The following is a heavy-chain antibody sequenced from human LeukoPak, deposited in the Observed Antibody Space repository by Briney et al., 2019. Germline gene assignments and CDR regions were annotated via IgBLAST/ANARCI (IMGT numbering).Heavy chain of an antibody. D-gene: IGHD3-9*01. V-gene: IGHV4-34*01. Sequence: SETLSLTCAVYGGSFSGYYWSWIRQPPGKGLKWIGEINHSGSTNYNPSLKSRVTISVDTSKNQFSLKLSSVTAADTAVYYCARGKLIRYFDWLLSPFDYWGQGTLVTVSS. CDR2: INHSGST. J-gene: IGHJ4*02. CDR1: GGSFSGYY. CDR3: ARGKLIRYFDWLLSPFDY.